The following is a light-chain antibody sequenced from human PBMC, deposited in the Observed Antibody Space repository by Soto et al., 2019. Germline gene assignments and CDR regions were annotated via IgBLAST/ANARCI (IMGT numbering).Light chain of an antibody. CDR3: SSYTISTTV. CDR1: SSGAADYNY. CDR2: DVS. V-gene: IGLV2-14*01. Sequence: QSALTQPASVSGSPGQSVTISCSGISSGAADYNYVSWYQQHPGKAPKLMISDVSNRSSGISDRFSGSKSGNTASLTISGLQAEDEADYYCSSYTISTTVFGTGTKLTVL. J-gene: IGLJ1*01.